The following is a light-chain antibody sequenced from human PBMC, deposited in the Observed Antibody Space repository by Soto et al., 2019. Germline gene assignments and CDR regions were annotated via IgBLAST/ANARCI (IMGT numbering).Light chain of an antibody. J-gene: IGKJ5*01. V-gene: IGKV3-20*01. Sequence: EIVLTQSPGTLSLSPGERATLSCRVSQSVTSNYLAWYSQKPGQAPRLLIYGASSRVTGIPDRFSGSGSGTDLTLTISRLEPEDFAMYYCQQYDSSPITFGQGTRLEIK. CDR2: GAS. CDR1: QSVTSNY. CDR3: QQYDSSPIT.